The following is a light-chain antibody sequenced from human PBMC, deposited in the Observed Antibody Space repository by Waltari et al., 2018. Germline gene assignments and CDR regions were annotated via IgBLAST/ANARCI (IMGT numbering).Light chain of an antibody. CDR2: KDR. V-gene: IGLV3-25*03. CDR1: ALPKKH. CDR3: LSPETRGSWV. Sequence: SYELTQSPPVSLSPGQTARITCSGDALPKKHDYWYQKKPGQAPVSIIFKDRERPSGIPERFSGSTSGTTVTLTITGVQAEDEADYYCLSPETRGSWVFGGGTKLTVL. J-gene: IGLJ2*01.